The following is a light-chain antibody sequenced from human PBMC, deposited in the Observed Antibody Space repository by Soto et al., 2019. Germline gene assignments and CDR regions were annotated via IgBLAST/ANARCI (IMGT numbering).Light chain of an antibody. CDR1: SRDIGSYDY. V-gene: IGLV2-14*03. CDR2: DVV. CDR3: SSFTTTNGHWV. J-gene: IGLJ3*02. Sequence: QSALTQPASVSGSPGQWITISCAGTSRDIGSYDYVSWYRQHPGKAPKVIIYDVVNRPSGVSNRISAAKSGNAASLTISGLQAEDEADYYCSSFTTTNGHWVFGGGTKLTV.